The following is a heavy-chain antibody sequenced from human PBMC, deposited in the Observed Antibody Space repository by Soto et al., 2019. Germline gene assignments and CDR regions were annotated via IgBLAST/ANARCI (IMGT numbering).Heavy chain of an antibody. CDR2: INHSGST. Sequence: SETLSLTCAVYGGSFSGYYWSWIRQPPGKGLEWIGEINHSGSTNYNPSLKSRVTISVDTSKNQFSLKLSSVTAADTAVYYCARVGCEELSFRGLSLNFDYWGQGTLVTVSS. D-gene: IGHD3-16*02. J-gene: IGHJ4*02. CDR1: GGSFSGYY. V-gene: IGHV4-34*01. CDR3: ARVGCEELSFRGLSLNFDY.